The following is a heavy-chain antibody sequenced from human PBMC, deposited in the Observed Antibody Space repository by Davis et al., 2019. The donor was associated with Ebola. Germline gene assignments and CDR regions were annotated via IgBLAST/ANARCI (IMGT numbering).Heavy chain of an antibody. CDR3: AKGVSHWTLGAWYYGMDV. CDR1: GFTFSLYT. CDR2: ISTNGDTT. D-gene: IGHD1-26*01. Sequence: GGSLRLSCSGSGFTFSLYTIHWVRQALGEGLEYVSAISTNGDTTYYADSVKDRFTISRDNSKNTLYLQMTSLRPEDTAMYYCAKGVSHWTLGAWYYGMDVWGKGTTVTVSS. J-gene: IGHJ6*04. V-gene: IGHV3-64D*06.